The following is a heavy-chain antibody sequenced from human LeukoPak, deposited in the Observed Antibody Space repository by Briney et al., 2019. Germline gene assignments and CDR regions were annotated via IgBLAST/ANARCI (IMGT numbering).Heavy chain of an antibody. J-gene: IGHJ4*02. D-gene: IGHD4-17*01. CDR2: MSPNSGNT. Sequence: ASVKVSCKASGYTFISYDINWVRQATAQGLEWMGWMSPNSGNTGYAQKFQGRITMTKSTSISTAYMELSDLESEDTAVYYCARAPPDYGIDYWGQGTLVTVSS. CDR1: GYTFISYD. CDR3: ARAPPDYGIDY. V-gene: IGHV1-8*01.